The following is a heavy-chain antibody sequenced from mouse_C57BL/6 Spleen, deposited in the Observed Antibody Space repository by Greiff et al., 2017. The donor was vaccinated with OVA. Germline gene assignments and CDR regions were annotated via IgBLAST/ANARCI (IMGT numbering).Heavy chain of an antibody. D-gene: IGHD2-5*01. Sequence: EVQGVESGPELVKPGASVKISCKASGYSFTDYNMNWVKQSNGKSLEWIGVINPNYGTTSYNQKFKGKATLTVDQSSSTAYMQLNSLTSEDSAVYYCARKHYSNYALDYWGQGTTLTVSS. CDR3: ARKHYSNYALDY. J-gene: IGHJ2*01. CDR2: INPNYGTT. CDR1: GYSFTDYN. V-gene: IGHV1-39*01.